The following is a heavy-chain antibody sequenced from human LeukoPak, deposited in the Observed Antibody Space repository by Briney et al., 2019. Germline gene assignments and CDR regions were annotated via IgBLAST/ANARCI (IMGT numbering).Heavy chain of an antibody. CDR2: IKQDGSGK. V-gene: IGHV3-7*01. CDR3: ARVRQQLVNNWFDP. J-gene: IGHJ5*02. CDR1: GFTFSSYW. Sequence: GGSLRLSCAASGFTFSSYWMSWVRQAPGKGLEWVANIKQDGSGKYYVDSVKGRFTISRDNAKNSLYLQMNSLRAEDTAVYYCARVRQQLVNNWFDPWGQGTLVTVSS. D-gene: IGHD6-13*01.